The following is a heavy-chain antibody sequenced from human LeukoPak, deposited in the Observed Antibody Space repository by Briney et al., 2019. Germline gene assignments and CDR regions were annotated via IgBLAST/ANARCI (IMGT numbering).Heavy chain of an antibody. CDR1: GYTFTSYG. J-gene: IGHJ4*02. Sequence: ASVKVSCKASGYTFTSYGISWVRQAPGQGLEWMGWISAYNGNTNYAQKLQGRVTITTDTSTSTVYMELSSLRSEDTAVYYCAREERTIDYWGQGTLVTVSS. CDR2: ISAYNGNT. V-gene: IGHV1-18*01. CDR3: AREERTIDY.